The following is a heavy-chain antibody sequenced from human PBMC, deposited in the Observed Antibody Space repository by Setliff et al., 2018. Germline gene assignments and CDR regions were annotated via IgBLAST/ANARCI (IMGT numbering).Heavy chain of an antibody. V-gene: IGHV1-46*01. CDR2: INPSGGST. CDR3: ARGDGSGYDSV. Sequence: ASVKVSCKASGYTFTSYYMHWVRQAPGQGLEWMGIINPSGGSTSYAQKFQGRVTMTRNTSISTAYMELSSLRSEDTAVYYCARGDGSGYDSVWGQGTLVTVSS. CDR1: GYTFTSYY. D-gene: IGHD5-12*01. J-gene: IGHJ4*02.